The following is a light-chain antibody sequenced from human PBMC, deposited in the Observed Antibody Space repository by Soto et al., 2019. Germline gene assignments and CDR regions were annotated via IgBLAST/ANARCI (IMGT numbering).Light chain of an antibody. CDR3: HSYDSSAHRV. V-gene: IGLV6-57*04. CDR1: GGIIDNNN. Sequence: NFMLTHPHSVSESPGKTITISCTRCGGIIDNNNVLWYKQRPGSAPTPVIFQDNERPSGVPDRFSGCIDSSSHSASLPVSGLRTEDEADSYCHSYDSSAHRVFGGGTKVTVL. CDR2: QDN. J-gene: IGLJ3*02.